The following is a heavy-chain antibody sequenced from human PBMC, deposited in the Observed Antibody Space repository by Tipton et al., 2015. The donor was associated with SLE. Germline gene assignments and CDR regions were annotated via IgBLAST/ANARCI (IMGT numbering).Heavy chain of an antibody. CDR1: GFTFTSYW. CDR3: AKEKSGSYRDVFNI. Sequence: QSGAEVKKPGESLKISCKGSGFTFTSYWIGWVRQLPGKGLEWMGIIYPGDSDTRYSLSFQGQVTISADKSITTAYLQWSSLKASDTAMYYCAKEKSGSYRDVFNIWGQGTMVTVSS. J-gene: IGHJ3*02. CDR2: IYPGDSDT. V-gene: IGHV5-51*03. D-gene: IGHD3-10*01.